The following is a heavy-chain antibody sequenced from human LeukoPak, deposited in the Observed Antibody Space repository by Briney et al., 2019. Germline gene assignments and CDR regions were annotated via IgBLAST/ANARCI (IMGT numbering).Heavy chain of an antibody. J-gene: IGHJ4*02. CDR2: IYSGGST. CDR3: AREARAATIFGAYYFDY. D-gene: IGHD3-3*01. CDR1: GFTVSSNY. V-gene: IGHV3-66*01. Sequence: PGGSLRLSCAASGFTVSSNYMSWVRQAPGKGLEWVSVIYSGGSTYYADSVKGRFTISRDNSKNTLYLQMNSLRAEDTAVYYCAREARAATIFGAYYFDYWGQGTLVTVSS.